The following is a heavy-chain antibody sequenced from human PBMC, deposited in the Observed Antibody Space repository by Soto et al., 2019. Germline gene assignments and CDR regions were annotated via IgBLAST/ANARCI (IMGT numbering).Heavy chain of an antibody. CDR2: IFPGDSDT. CDR1: GYSFTTYW. J-gene: IGHJ4*02. V-gene: IGHV5-51*01. CDR3: ARHGSSGWYDKFDY. D-gene: IGHD6-19*01. Sequence: RGESLKISCQVSGYSFTTYWIGWVRQMPGKGPEWMGIIFPGDSDTRYSPSFQGQVTISVDTSINTAYLQWSSLKASDSAMYYCARHGSSGWYDKFDYWGQGTLVTVSS.